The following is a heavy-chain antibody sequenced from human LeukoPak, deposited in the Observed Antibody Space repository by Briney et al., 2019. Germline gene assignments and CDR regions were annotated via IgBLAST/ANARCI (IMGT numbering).Heavy chain of an antibody. J-gene: IGHJ4*02. V-gene: IGHV4-39*01. D-gene: IGHD6-13*01. CDR1: GASISSSSYY. CDR3: ARRAAGTFDY. CDR2: VYYSGST. Sequence: SETLSLTCTFSGASISSSSYYWGWIRQPPGKGLEWIGSVYYSGSTYYNPSLKSRVSISIDTSKNQFSLNLSSVTAADTAVYYCARRAAGTFDYWGQGTLVTVSS.